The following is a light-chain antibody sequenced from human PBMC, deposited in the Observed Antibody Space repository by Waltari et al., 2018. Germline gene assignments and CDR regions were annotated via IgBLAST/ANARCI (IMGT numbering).Light chain of an antibody. V-gene: IGKV1-5*03. CDR2: KAS. J-gene: IGKJ2*01. CDR3: QQYNSYPYT. CDR1: QSINNW. Sequence: DIQMTQSPSTLSASVGDRVTITCRASQSINNWLAWYQQKPGKAPKLLIYKASSLESGVPLRFSGSGSGTEFTLTISSLQPDDFATYYCQQYNSYPYTFGQGTKLEI.